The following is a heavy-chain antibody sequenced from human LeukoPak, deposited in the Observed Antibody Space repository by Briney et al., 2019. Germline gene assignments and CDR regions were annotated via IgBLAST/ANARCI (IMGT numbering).Heavy chain of an antibody. V-gene: IGHV4-39*01. Sequence: PSETLSLXCTVSGGSISSSSYYWGWIRQPPEKGLEWVGSIYYSGITYYNPSLKSRVTISVDTSKNQFSLKLSSVTAADTAVYYCARQGALRFLEWFPRNWYFDLWGRGTLVTVSS. J-gene: IGHJ2*01. CDR1: GGSISSSSYY. CDR3: ARQGALRFLEWFPRNWYFDL. CDR2: IYYSGIT. D-gene: IGHD3-3*01.